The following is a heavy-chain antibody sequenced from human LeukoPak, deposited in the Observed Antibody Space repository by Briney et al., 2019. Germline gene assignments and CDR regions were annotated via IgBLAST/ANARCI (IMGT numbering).Heavy chain of an antibody. V-gene: IGHV3-20*04. CDR3: ASGPPYDYSNYADSY. CDR2: INWNGGST. D-gene: IGHD4-11*01. CDR1: GFTFDDYG. J-gene: IGHJ4*02. Sequence: PGGSLRLSCAASGFTFDDYGMSWVRQAPGKGLEWVSGINWNGGSTGYADSVKGRFTISRDNAKNSLYLQMNSLRAEDTALYYCASGPPYDYSNYADSYWGQGTLVTVSS.